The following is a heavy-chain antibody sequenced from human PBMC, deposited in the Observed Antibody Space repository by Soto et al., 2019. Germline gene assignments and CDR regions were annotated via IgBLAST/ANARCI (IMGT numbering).Heavy chain of an antibody. CDR1: GFTFSSFW. CDR2: ITSDVSST. V-gene: IGHV3-74*01. Sequence: EVQLVESGGGLVQPGGSLRLSCAASGFTFSSFWMHWVRQAPGKVLVWVSRITSDVSSTSYADSVKGRFTISRDNAKNTLSLQMNSLNAEDTAVYYCARDLGDYVTSNWFDPRGQGTLVTVSS. D-gene: IGHD4-17*01. J-gene: IGHJ5*02. CDR3: ARDLGDYVTSNWFDP.